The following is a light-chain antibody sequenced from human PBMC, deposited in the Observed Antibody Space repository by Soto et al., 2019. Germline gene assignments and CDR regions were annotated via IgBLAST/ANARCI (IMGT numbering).Light chain of an antibody. Sequence: QSALTQPASVSGSPGQSITISCTGTRCDVGAYNLVSWYQQHPGKAPKLMIYAVTNRPSGISNRFSGSKSGNTASLTISGVQAEDEADYYCNSYTTSSTLVFXTGTKV. V-gene: IGLV2-14*02. CDR2: AVT. CDR3: NSYTTSSTLV. CDR1: RCDVGAYNL. J-gene: IGLJ1*01.